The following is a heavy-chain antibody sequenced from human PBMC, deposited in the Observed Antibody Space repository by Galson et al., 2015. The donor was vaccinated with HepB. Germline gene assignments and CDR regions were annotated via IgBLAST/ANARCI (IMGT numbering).Heavy chain of an antibody. CDR3: AETPYYNILSGDDARFDY. V-gene: IGHV3-23*01. D-gene: IGHD3-9*01. Sequence: SLRLSRAASGFTFSSYAMSWVRQAPGKGLEWVSAISGSGGSTYYADSVKGRFTISRDNSKNTLYLQMNSLRAEDTAVYYCAETPYYNILSGDDARFDYWGQGTLVTVSS. J-gene: IGHJ4*02. CDR1: GFTFSSYA. CDR2: ISGSGGST.